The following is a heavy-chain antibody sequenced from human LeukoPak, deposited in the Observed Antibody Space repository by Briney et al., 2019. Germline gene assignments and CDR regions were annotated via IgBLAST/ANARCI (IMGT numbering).Heavy chain of an antibody. V-gene: IGHV4-59*01. CDR1: GGSISSYY. J-gene: IGHJ6*04. CDR2: IYYSGST. CDR3: AREGRSMDV. Sequence: PSETLSLTCTVSGGSISSYYWSWIRQPPGKGLEWIGYIYYSGSTNYNPSLKSRATISVDTSKNQFSLKLSSVTAADTAVYYCAREGRSMDVWGKGTTVTVSS.